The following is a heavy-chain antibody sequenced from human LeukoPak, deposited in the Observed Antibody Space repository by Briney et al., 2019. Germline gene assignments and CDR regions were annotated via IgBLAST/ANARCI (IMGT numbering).Heavy chain of an antibody. CDR3: ARVQVGVYFDY. D-gene: IGHD3-10*01. CDR2: ISDSGSTI. Sequence: GGSLRLSCAASGFTFSSYEMNWVRQTPGKGLEWLSYISDSGSTIYYADSVKGRFTISRDNAKNSLYLQMNSLRAEDTAVYYCARVQVGVYFDYWGQGTLVTVSS. J-gene: IGHJ4*02. CDR1: GFTFSSYE. V-gene: IGHV3-48*03.